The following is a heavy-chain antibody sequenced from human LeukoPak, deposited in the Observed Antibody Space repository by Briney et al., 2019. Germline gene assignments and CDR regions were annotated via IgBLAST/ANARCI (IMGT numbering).Heavy chain of an antibody. CDR3: AKESRGPLVANWFDP. Sequence: GGSLRLSCAASGFTFSSYAMSWVRQAPGKGLEWVSALSGSGGSTYYADSVKGRFTISRDNSKNTLYLQMNSLRAEDTAVYYCAKESRGPLVANWFDPWGQGTLVTVSS. J-gene: IGHJ5*02. CDR1: GFTFSSYA. CDR2: LSGSGGST. D-gene: IGHD3-16*01. V-gene: IGHV3-23*01.